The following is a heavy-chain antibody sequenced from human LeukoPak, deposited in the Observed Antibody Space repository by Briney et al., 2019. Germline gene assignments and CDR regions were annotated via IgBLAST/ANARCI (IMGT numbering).Heavy chain of an antibody. CDR1: GYTFTGYG. D-gene: IGHD2-2*02. J-gene: IGHJ4*02. CDR2: ISAYNGNT. CDR3: ARDGYCSSTSCYTDYFDY. V-gene: IGHV1-18*01. Sequence: ASVEVSCKASGYTFTGYGISWVRQAPGQGLEWMGWISAYNGNTNYAQKLQGRVTMTTDTSTSTAYMELRSLRSDDTAVYYCARDGYCSSTSCYTDYFDYWGQGTLVTVSS.